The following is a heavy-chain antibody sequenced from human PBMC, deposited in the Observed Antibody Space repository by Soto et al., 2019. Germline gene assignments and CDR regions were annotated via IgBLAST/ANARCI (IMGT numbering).Heavy chain of an antibody. CDR2: IYHSGST. CDR1: GGSISSSNW. J-gene: IGHJ5*02. CDR3: ATLLQAVAGTRWFEP. V-gene: IGHV4-4*02. Sequence: SETLSLTCAVSGGSISSSNWWSWVRQPPGKGLEWIGEIYHSGSTNYNPSLKSRVTISVDKSKNQFSLKLSSVTAADTAVYYCATLLQAVAGTRWFEPWGQGTLFTVSS. D-gene: IGHD6-19*01.